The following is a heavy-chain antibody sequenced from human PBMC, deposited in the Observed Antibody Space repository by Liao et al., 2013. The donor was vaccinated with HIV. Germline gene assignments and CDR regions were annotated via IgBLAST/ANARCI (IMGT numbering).Heavy chain of an antibody. CDR2: INHSGST. CDR1: GGSFSGYY. D-gene: IGHD2-15*01. CDR3: ARGYCSGGSCYSHFDY. V-gene: IGHV4-34*01. Sequence: QVQLQQWGAGLLKPSETLSLTCAVYGGSFSGYYWSWIRQPPGKGLECIGEINHSGSTNYNPSLKSRVTISVDTSKNQFSLKLSSVTAADTAVYYCARGYCSGGSCYSHFDYWGQGTLVTVSS. J-gene: IGHJ4*02.